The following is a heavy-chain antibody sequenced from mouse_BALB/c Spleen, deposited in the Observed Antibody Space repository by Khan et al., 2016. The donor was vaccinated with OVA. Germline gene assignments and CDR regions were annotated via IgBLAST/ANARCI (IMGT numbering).Heavy chain of an antibody. CDR3: TRLAYYYKSEGFAY. V-gene: IGHV5-6*01. J-gene: IGHJ3*01. CDR1: GFTFSTYG. CDR2: ISSGGSYT. Sequence: EVELVESGGDLVKPGGSLKLSCAASGFTFSTYGMSWVRQTPDKRLEWVATISSGGSYTYYVDSVKGRFTISRDNAKSTLYLQMSSLKSEDTAMYYCTRLAYYYKSEGFAYWGQGTLVTVSA. D-gene: IGHD1-1*01.